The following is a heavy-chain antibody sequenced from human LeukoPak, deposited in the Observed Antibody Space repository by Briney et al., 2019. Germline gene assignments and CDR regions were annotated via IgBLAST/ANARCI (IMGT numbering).Heavy chain of an antibody. D-gene: IGHD3-3*01. CDR1: GFTLRSYA. V-gene: IGHV3-23*01. CDR2: ISGSGGST. CDR3: AKRWDYDFWSGYPPRDWFDP. Sequence: GVSLRLFCAATGFTLRSYAMSWVRQAPGKGLEWVSAISGSGGSTYYADSVKGRFTISRDNSKNTLYLQMNSLRAEDTAVYYCAKRWDYDFWSGYPPRDWFDPWGQGTLVTVSS. J-gene: IGHJ5*02.